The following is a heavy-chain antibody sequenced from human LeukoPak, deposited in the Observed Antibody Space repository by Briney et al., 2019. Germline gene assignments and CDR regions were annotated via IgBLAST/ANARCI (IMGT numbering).Heavy chain of an antibody. V-gene: IGHV4-34*01. CDR1: GGSFSGYY. Sequence: SETLSLTCAVYGGSFSGYYWSWIRQPPGKGLEWMGEINHSGSTNYNPYPQSRVTISVDTSKNHCSLKLSSVTAADTAVYYCAREGLKNIAAADLWGQGTLVTVSS. D-gene: IGHD6-13*01. CDR2: INHSGST. J-gene: IGHJ5*02. CDR3: AREGLKNIAAADL.